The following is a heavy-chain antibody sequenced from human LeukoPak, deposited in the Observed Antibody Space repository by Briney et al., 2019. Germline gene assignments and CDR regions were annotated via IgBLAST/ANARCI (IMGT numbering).Heavy chain of an antibody. Sequence: GGSLRLSCAASGLTFSNAWMSWVRQAPGKGLEWVGRIKSKTDGGTTDYAAPVKGRFTISRDDSKNTLYVQMNSLKTEDTAVYYCTTGPYDYGSGTYYHWGQGTLVTVSS. V-gene: IGHV3-15*01. CDR3: TTGPYDYGSGTYYH. D-gene: IGHD3-10*01. CDR1: GLTFSNAW. CDR2: IKSKTDGGTT. J-gene: IGHJ4*02.